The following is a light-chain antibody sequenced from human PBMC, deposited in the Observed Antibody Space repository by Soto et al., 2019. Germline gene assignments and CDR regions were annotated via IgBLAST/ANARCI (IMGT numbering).Light chain of an antibody. Sequence: DIQMTQSPSSLSASVGDRVTITCQAIHDISNYLDWYQQKPGKAPKLLIYDASKLQTGVPSRFSGSGSGTDFTLTISSLQPEDIATYYCQQYDQRPLTFGGGTKV. J-gene: IGKJ4*01. CDR3: QQYDQRPLT. V-gene: IGKV1-33*01. CDR1: HDISNY. CDR2: DAS.